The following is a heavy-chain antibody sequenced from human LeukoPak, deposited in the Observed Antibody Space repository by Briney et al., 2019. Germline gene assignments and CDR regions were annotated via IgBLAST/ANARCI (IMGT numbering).Heavy chain of an antibody. J-gene: IGHJ4*02. Sequence: ASVKVSCKASGYTFTSYDINWLRQAPGQGLEWMGWMNPNSGNTGYAQKFQGRVTITADTSTDTAYMELGSLRSEDTAVYYCATGGKSIAAAWDYWGQGTLVTVSS. CDR3: ATGGKSIAAAWDY. D-gene: IGHD6-13*01. V-gene: IGHV1-8*02. CDR1: GYTFTSYD. CDR2: MNPNSGNT.